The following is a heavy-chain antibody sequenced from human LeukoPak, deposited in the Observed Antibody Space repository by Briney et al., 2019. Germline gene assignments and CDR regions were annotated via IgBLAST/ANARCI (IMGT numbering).Heavy chain of an antibody. D-gene: IGHD6-6*01. J-gene: IGHJ5*02. Sequence: GGSLRLSCAASGFTFSGSAMHWVRQASGKGLEWVGRIRSKANSYATAYAASVKGRFTISRDDSKNTAYLQMNSLKTEDTAVYYCSTGSSSSGGSWGQGTLVTVSS. CDR2: IRSKANSYAT. V-gene: IGHV3-73*01. CDR1: GFTFSGSA. CDR3: STGSSSSGGS.